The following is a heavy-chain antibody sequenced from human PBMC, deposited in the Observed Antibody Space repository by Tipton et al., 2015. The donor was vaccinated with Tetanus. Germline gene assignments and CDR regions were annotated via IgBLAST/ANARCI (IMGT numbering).Heavy chain of an antibody. V-gene: IGHV3-48*02. CDR1: GFTFSSYG. CDR3: ARAAYSSTPDH. D-gene: IGHD6-13*01. Sequence: SLRLSCAASGFTFSSYGMSWARQAPGKGLEWVLYIGPSSTTIYYADFVKGRFTISRDNAQNSLYLQMNSLGDEDTAVYYCARAAYSSTPDHWGQGTLVTVSS. CDR2: IGPSSTTI. J-gene: IGHJ4*02.